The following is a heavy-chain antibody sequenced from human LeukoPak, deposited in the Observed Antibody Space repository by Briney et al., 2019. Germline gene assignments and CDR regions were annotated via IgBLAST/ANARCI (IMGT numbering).Heavy chain of an antibody. V-gene: IGHV3-48*01. CDR2: ISGSSETI. CDR3: ARDGPPTPFTMVRGVSWWAFDY. D-gene: IGHD3-10*01. J-gene: IGHJ4*02. Sequence: SGGSLRLSCAASGFTFSTSSMNWVRQTPDMGLDWVSYISGSSETIYYADSVRGRFTISRDNAKNSLYLQTNSLRAEDTAVYYCARDGPPTPFTMVRGVSWWAFDYWGQGTLVTVSS. CDR1: GFTFSTSS.